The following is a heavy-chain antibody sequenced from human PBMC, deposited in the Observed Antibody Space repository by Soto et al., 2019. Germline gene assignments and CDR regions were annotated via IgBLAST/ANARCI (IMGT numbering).Heavy chain of an antibody. J-gene: IGHJ5*02. V-gene: IGHV4-34*01. D-gene: IGHD3-10*01. Sequence: QVQLQQWGAGLLKPSETLSLTCAVYGGSFSGYYWSWIRQPPGKGLEWIGEINHSGSTNYNPSLKSRVTLSVDTSKNQFSLKLSSVTAADTAVYYCARVRAYGSGSYPLRRGRFDPWGQGTLVTVSS. CDR3: ARVRAYGSGSYPLRRGRFDP. CDR1: GGSFSGYY. CDR2: INHSGST.